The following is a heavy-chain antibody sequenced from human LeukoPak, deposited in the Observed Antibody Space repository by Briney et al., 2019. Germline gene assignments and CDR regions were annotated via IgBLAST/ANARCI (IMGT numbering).Heavy chain of an antibody. D-gene: IGHD2-8*01. CDR3: AKELYGNPSGY. Sequence: GGSLRLSCAASRFTLSSSAMSWVRQAPGKGLEWVSAISGDGGTISYAASVRGRFTISRDNAKNTLFLQMSSLRAGDTALYYCAKELYGNPSGYWGQGTRVTVSS. V-gene: IGHV3-23*01. CDR1: RFTLSSSA. J-gene: IGHJ4*02. CDR2: ISGDGGTI.